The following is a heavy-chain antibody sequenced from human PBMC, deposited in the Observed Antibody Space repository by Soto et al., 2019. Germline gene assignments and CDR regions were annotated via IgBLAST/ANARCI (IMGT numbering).Heavy chain of an antibody. J-gene: IGHJ4*02. Sequence: SETLSLTCTVSGGSVSSNSYSWGWIRQSPGKGLEWIGSIYYSGSTYYNPSLKSRVTISVDTSKNQFSLKLSSVTAADTAVYYCARTPVMVRGVITYFDYWGQGTLVTVSS. CDR2: IYYSGST. CDR3: ARTPVMVRGVITYFDY. V-gene: IGHV4-39*01. CDR1: GGSVSSNSYS. D-gene: IGHD3-10*01.